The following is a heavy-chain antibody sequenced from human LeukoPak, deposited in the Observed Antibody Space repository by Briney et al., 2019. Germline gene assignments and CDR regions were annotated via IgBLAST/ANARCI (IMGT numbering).Heavy chain of an antibody. Sequence: PSETLSLTCTVAGGSISSYYWSWIRQPPGKGLEWIGYIYYSGSTNYNPSLKSRVTISVDTSKNQFSLKLSSVTAADTAGYYCARASYSSSWYAVDYWGQGTLVTVSS. J-gene: IGHJ4*02. CDR3: ARASYSSSWYAVDY. CDR2: IYYSGST. D-gene: IGHD6-13*01. CDR1: GGSISSYY. V-gene: IGHV4-59*08.